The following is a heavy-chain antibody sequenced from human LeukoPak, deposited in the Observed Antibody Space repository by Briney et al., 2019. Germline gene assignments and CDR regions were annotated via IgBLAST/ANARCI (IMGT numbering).Heavy chain of an antibody. CDR3: ARDSITGTTVYYYGMDV. CDR2: TYYRSKWYN. V-gene: IGHV6-1*01. CDR1: GDSVSSNSAA. J-gene: IGHJ6*02. Sequence: SQTLSLTCAISGDSVSSNSAAWNWIRQSPSRGLEWLGRTYYRSKWYNDYAVSVKSRITINPDTSKNQFSLQLNSVTPEGTAVYYCARDSITGTTVYYYGMDVWGQETTVTVSS. D-gene: IGHD1-7*01.